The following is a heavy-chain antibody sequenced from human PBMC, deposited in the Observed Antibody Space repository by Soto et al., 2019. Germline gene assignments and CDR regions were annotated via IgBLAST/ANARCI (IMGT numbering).Heavy chain of an antibody. V-gene: IGHV4-59*01. J-gene: IGHJ4*02. D-gene: IGHD3-22*01. CDR3: ASSEYYYDSSGYYYVNTFDY. CDR2: IYYSGST. Sequence: SETLSLTCTVSGGSISSYYWSWIRQPPGKGLEWIGYIYYSGSTNYNPSLKSRVTISVDTSKNQFSLKLSSVTAADTAVYYCASSEYYYDSSGYYYVNTFDYWGQGTLVTVSS. CDR1: GGSISSYY.